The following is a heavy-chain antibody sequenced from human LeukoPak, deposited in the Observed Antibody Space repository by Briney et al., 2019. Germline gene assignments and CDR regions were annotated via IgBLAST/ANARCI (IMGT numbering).Heavy chain of an antibody. CDR1: GVSISSYY. CDR2: IYYSGST. CDR3: ARRVGIAAADPFDY. Sequence: SETLSLTCTVSGVSISSYYWSWIRQPPGKGLEWIGYIYYSGSTNYNPSLKSRVTISVDTSKNQFSLKLSSVTAADTAVYYCARRVGIAAADPFDYWGQGTLVTVSS. V-gene: IGHV4-59*08. D-gene: IGHD6-13*01. J-gene: IGHJ4*02.